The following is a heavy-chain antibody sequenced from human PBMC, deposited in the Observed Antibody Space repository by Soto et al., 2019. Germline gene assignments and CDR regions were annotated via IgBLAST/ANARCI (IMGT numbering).Heavy chain of an antibody. V-gene: IGHV3-30*03. CDR3: ATDRRIAVAGALRY. Sequence: GGSLRLSCVTSGFTFGAYGMRWVRHTPDKGLEGVAVISFDGGKKFYADSVKGRFTISRDNSDGTLYLQMSGLRPDDTAVYYCATDRRIAVAGALRYWGQGTLVTVSS. D-gene: IGHD6-19*01. J-gene: IGHJ4*02. CDR1: GFTFGAYG. CDR2: ISFDGGKK.